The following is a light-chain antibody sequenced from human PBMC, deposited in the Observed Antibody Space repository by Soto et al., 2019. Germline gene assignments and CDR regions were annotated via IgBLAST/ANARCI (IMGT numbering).Light chain of an antibody. CDR2: DDN. CDR3: GSWDSSLSAYV. Sequence: AVVTQPPSVSADPGQKVTISCSGSSSNIGGNSVSWYQQLPGTAPKLLIYDDNKRPSGIPDRFSGSKSGTSATLGITGFQTGDEADYYCGSWDSSLSAYVFGTGPKVTVL. J-gene: IGLJ1*01. V-gene: IGLV1-51*01. CDR1: SSNIGGNS.